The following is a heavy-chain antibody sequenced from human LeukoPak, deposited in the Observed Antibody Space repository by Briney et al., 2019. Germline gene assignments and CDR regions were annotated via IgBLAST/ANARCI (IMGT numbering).Heavy chain of an antibody. J-gene: IGHJ4*02. CDR2: ISWNSGSI. CDR1: GFTFDDYA. CDR3: AREAITMSH. V-gene: IGHV3-9*01. D-gene: IGHD3-10*02. Sequence: PGGSLRLSCAASGFTFDDYAMHWVRQAPGKGLEWVSGISWNSGSIGYADSVKGRFTISRDNARNSLYLQMNSLRAEDTAVYYCAREAITMSHWGQGTLVTVSS.